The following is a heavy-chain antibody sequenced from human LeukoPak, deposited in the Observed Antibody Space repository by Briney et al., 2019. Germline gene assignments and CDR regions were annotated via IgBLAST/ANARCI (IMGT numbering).Heavy chain of an antibody. CDR3: ARDLIGSSWDNWFDP. CDR1: GYTFTDYF. D-gene: IGHD6-13*01. J-gene: IGHJ5*02. CDR2: INPNTGGT. V-gene: IGHV1-2*02. Sequence: ASVKVSCKASGYTFTDYFMHWVRQAPGQGLEWMGWINPNTGGTKYAQKFQGRVTMTRDTSISTAYMELSRLRSDDMAVYYCARDLIGSSWDNWFDPWGQGTLVTVSS.